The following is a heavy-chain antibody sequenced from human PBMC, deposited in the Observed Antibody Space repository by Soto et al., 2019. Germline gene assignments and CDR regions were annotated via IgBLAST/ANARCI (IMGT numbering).Heavy chain of an antibody. CDR2: IYYSGST. Sequence: PSETLSLTCTVSGGSISSGGYYWSWIRQHPGKGLEWIGYIYYSGSTYYNPSLKSRVTISVDTSKNQFSLKLSSVTAADTAVYYCASLLNCISTSCYGLMDVWGQGTTVTVSS. CDR3: ASLLNCISTSCYGLMDV. D-gene: IGHD2-2*01. V-gene: IGHV4-31*03. CDR1: GGSISSGGYY. J-gene: IGHJ6*02.